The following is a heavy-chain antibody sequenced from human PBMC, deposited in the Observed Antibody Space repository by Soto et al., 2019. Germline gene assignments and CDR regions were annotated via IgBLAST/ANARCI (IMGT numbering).Heavy chain of an antibody. D-gene: IGHD2-8*02. CDR3: ARGMTPPGAPAWYYFDS. CDR2: FSLSGTT. V-gene: IGHV4-4*07. Sequence: SETLSLTCTVSGASITGSFFWSWIRQPAGKGLEWIGRFSLSGTTNYNPSLRSRVTMSADASKNQFSLRLTSVTAADTALYYCARGMTPPGAPAWYYFDSWGQGTLVTVSS. J-gene: IGHJ4*02. CDR1: GASITGSFF.